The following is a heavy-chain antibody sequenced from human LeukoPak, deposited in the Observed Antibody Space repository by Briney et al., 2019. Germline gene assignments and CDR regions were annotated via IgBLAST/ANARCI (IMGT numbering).Heavy chain of an antibody. V-gene: IGHV4-59*01. D-gene: IGHD3-10*01. CDR1: GGSISGYY. CDR3: ASGDRVANFDF. J-gene: IGHJ4*02. CDR2: IYDNGYSAST. Sequence: SETLSLTCTVSGGSISGYYWSWIRQPPGKGLEWIGNIYDNGYSASTNYNPSLKSRVTISVDTSKNQFSLNLNSVTAADTAIYYCASGDRVANFDFWGQGTLVTVSS.